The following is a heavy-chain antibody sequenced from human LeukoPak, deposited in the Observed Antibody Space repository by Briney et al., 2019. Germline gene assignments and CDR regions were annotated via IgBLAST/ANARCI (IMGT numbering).Heavy chain of an antibody. D-gene: IGHD1-1*01. V-gene: IGHV1-18*01. CDR3: ARGAVNRYNWNDDNYYYYYMDV. Sequence: ASVKVSCRASGYTFKNYGISWVRQAPGQGLEWMGWISAYNGYTKYAQKVQGRVTMTTDTSTSTAYKELRSLRSDDTAVYYCARGAVNRYNWNDDNYYYYYMDVWGKGTTVIISS. CDR1: GYTFKNYG. J-gene: IGHJ6*03. CDR2: ISAYNGYT.